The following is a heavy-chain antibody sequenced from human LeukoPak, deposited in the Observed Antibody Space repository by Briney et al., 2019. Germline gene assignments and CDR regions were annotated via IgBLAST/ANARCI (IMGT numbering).Heavy chain of an antibody. V-gene: IGHV3-21*01. Sequence: PGGSLRLSCAASGFTFNTYNMNWVRQAPGKGLEWVSSISSSSSYIYYADSVKGRFTISRDNAKNSLYLQMDSLRAEDTAVYYCARDRAHCSSTSCYRTDAFDIWGQGTMVTVSS. J-gene: IGHJ3*02. D-gene: IGHD2-2*02. CDR1: GFTFNTYN. CDR3: ARDRAHCSSTSCYRTDAFDI. CDR2: ISSSSSYI.